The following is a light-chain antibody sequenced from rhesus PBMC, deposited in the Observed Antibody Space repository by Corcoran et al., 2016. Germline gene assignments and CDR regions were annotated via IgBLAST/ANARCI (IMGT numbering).Light chain of an antibody. CDR2: GAS. CDR1: QSVSSS. CDR3: LQHSNWPHT. J-gene: IGKJ4*01. Sequence: EIVMTQSPATLSLSPGERATLSCRASQSVSSSLAWYQQKPGQAPRLLIYGASSRATDIPDRFSRTGSWTDFTLTISSLEPEDVAVYYCLQHSNWPHTFGGGTKVELK. V-gene: IGKV3-24*01.